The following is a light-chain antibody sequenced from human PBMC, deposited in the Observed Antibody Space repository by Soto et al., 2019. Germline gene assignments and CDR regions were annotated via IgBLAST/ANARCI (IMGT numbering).Light chain of an antibody. Sequence: DSQMTQSPSTLSASVGDRVTITCRASQSISNWLAWYQQKPGKAPILLIYKASSLQSGVPTRFSGSGSGTEFTLTISSLQPDDFATYYCQQYNSYPYTFGQGTKLEI. CDR3: QQYNSYPYT. CDR2: KAS. V-gene: IGKV1-5*03. J-gene: IGKJ2*01. CDR1: QSISNW.